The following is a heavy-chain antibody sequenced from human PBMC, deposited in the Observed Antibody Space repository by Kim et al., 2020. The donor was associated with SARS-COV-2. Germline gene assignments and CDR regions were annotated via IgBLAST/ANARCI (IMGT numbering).Heavy chain of an antibody. Sequence: GGSLRLSCAASGFTFSNAWMSWVRQAPGKGLEWVGRIKSKTDGGTTDYAAPVKGRFTISRDDSKNTLYLQMNSLKTEDTAVYYCTTAPTPLLWFGELLLNNWFDPWGQGTLVTVSS. D-gene: IGHD3-10*01. CDR3: TTAPTPLLWFGELLLNNWFDP. V-gene: IGHV3-15*01. J-gene: IGHJ5*02. CDR1: GFTFSNAW. CDR2: IKSKTDGGTT.